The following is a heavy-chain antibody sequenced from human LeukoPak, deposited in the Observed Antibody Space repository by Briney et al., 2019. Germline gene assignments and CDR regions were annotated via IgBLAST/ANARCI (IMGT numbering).Heavy chain of an antibody. Sequence: PGGSLRLSCAASGFTFITYGMHWVRQAPGKGLEWVAFTRHDGSNKYYADSVKGRFTISRDNSKNTLDLQMNSLRAEDTAVYYCAQSEPKGNHFWSGYYFGQWGQGTLVIVSS. D-gene: IGHD3-3*02. CDR2: TRHDGSNK. CDR3: AQSEPKGNHFWSGYYFGQ. CDR1: GFTFITYG. V-gene: IGHV3-30*02. J-gene: IGHJ4*02.